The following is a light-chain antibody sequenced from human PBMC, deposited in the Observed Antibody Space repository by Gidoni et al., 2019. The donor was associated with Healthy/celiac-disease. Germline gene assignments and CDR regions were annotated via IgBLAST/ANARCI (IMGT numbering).Light chain of an antibody. J-gene: IGLJ1*01. CDR1: ALPKQY. Sequence: SYELTQPPSVSVSPGRTARITCSGDALPKQYASWYQQKPGQAPVLVIYKDSERPSGIPERFSGSSSGTTVTLTISGVQAEDEADYYCQSADSSGTYYVFGTGTKVTVL. V-gene: IGLV3-25*03. CDR3: QSADSSGTYYV. CDR2: KDS.